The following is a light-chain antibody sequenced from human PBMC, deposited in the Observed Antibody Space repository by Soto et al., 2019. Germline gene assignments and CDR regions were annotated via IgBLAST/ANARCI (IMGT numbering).Light chain of an antibody. CDR3: QQYYIYPPT. CDR2: AAS. CDR1: QSIGTY. Sequence: AIRMTQSPSSFSASTGDRVTITCRASQSIGTYLAWYQQIPGRAPKLLIFAASTLQRGVPSRFSGSGSGTDFTLTISCLQSEDFATYYCQQYYIYPPTFVGGTKVDIK. V-gene: IGKV1-8*01. J-gene: IGKJ4*01.